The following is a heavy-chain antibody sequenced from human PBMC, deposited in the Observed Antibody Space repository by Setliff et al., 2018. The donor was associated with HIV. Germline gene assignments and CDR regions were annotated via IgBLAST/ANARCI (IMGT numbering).Heavy chain of an antibody. V-gene: IGHV4-34*01. Sequence: SETLSLTCAVYGGSVSGYYWSWIRQPPGKGLEWIGEMNHSGSRKYNPSLKSRVTMSVETSKRQFSLNLTSVTAADTAVYYCARDRTYGDSGAYYMDVWGKGTTVTVSS. CDR3: ARDRTYGDSGAYYMDV. J-gene: IGHJ6*03. D-gene: IGHD3-10*01. CDR2: MNHSGSR. CDR1: GGSVSGYY.